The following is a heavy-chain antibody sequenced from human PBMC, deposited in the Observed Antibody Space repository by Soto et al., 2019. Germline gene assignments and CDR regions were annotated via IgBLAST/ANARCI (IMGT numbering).Heavy chain of an antibody. J-gene: IGHJ6*03. D-gene: IGHD3-10*01. CDR2: IYYSGST. V-gene: IGHV4-39*01. CDR3: ARHSPASGYYYMDV. CDR1: GGSISSSSYY. Sequence: KASETLSLTCTVSGGSISSSSYYWGWIRQPPGKGLEWIGSIYYSGSTYYNPSLKSRVTISVDTSKNQLSLKLSSVTAADTAVYYCARHSPASGYYYMDVWGKGTTVTVSS.